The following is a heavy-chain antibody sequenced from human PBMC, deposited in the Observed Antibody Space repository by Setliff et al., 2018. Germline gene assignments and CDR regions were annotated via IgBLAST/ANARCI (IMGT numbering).Heavy chain of an antibody. J-gene: IGHJ3*02. V-gene: IGHV4-4*02. CDR1: GGSISSSDSNTNW. CDR3: ARRRLYSSSWFEGAFDI. D-gene: IGHD6-13*01. CDR2: INHSGNT. Sequence: SETLSLTCAVSGGSISSSDSNTNWWRWVRQPPGKGLEWIGEINHSGNTNYNPSLKSRVTVSVDKPKNQFSLKLSSVTAADTAVYYCARRRLYSSSWFEGAFDIWGQGTMVTVSS.